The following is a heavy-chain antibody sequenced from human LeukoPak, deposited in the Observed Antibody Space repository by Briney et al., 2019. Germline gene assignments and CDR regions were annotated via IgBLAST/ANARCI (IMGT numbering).Heavy chain of an antibody. D-gene: IGHD4-17*01. CDR1: GGSISSGGYY. CDR3: ARGRGDYGDYVKDAFDI. J-gene: IGHJ3*02. V-gene: IGHV4-31*03. Sequence: SETLSLTCTVSGGSISSGGYYWSWIRQHPGKGLEWIGHIYYSGSTYYNPSLKSRVTISVDTSKNQFSLKLSFVTAADTAVYYCARGRGDYGDYVKDAFDIWGQGTMVTVSS. CDR2: IYYSGST.